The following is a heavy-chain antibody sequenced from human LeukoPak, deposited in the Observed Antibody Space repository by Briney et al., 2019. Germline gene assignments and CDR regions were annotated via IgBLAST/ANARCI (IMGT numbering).Heavy chain of an antibody. J-gene: IGHJ6*03. CDR3: ARDPYSGSYGNYYYYFMDV. Sequence: PGGSLRLSCAASGFTFSSYNMNWVRQAPGKGLEWVSSITSGSSYIYYADSVKGRFTISRDNAKNSLYLQMKRLRAEDTAVYYCARDPYSGSYGNYYYYFMDVWGKGTTVTISS. V-gene: IGHV3-21*01. CDR2: ITSGSSYI. CDR1: GFTFSSYN. D-gene: IGHD1-26*01.